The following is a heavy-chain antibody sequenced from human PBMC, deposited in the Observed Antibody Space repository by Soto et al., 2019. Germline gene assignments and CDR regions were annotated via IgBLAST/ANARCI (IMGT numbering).Heavy chain of an antibody. D-gene: IGHD2-8*01. CDR3: ARDVYEILGRVVRRLDS. V-gene: IGHV3-7*03. Sequence: GGSLRLSCAASGFTFGDYWMTRVRQAPGKGLEWVANLKRDGRERYYVDSVKGRFSVSRDNAKNSLYLQMNNLRPEDTAVYYCARDVYEILGRVVRRLDSWGQGTLVTVS. J-gene: IGHJ4*02. CDR2: LKRDGRER. CDR1: GFTFGDYW.